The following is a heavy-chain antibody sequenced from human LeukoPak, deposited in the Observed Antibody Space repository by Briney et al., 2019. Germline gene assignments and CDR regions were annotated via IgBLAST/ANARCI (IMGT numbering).Heavy chain of an antibody. CDR2: IRYDGTNK. D-gene: IGHD3-16*01. CDR1: GFSFSSYG. Sequence: GGSLRLSCEASGFSFSSYGLHWVRQAPGKGPEWVAFIRYDGTNKYYADSVKGRFTISRDNAKNSLYLQMNSLRAEDTAVYYCARDQGGVGYWGQGTLVTVSS. J-gene: IGHJ4*02. CDR3: ARDQGGVGY. V-gene: IGHV3-30*02.